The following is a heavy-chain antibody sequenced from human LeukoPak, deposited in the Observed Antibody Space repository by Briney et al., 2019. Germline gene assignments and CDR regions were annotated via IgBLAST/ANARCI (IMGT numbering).Heavy chain of an antibody. CDR2: INHSGST. CDR3: AREGDYGDFDNWFDP. V-gene: IGHV4-34*01. CDR1: GGSFSGYY. D-gene: IGHD4-17*01. Sequence: ETLSLTCAVYGGSFSGYYWSWIRQPPGKGLEWIGEINHSGSTNYNPSLKSRVTISVDTSKNQFSLKLSSVTAADTAVYYCAREGDYGDFDNWFDPWGQGTLVTVSS. J-gene: IGHJ5*02.